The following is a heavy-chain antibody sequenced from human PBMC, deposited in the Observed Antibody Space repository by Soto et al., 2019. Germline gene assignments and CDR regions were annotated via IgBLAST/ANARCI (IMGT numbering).Heavy chain of an antibody. J-gene: IGHJ6*02. CDR3: AISLVRGVIQEYHYGVDV. CDR2: IKEDGSEK. V-gene: IGHV3-7*01. CDR1: GFTFSSYW. D-gene: IGHD3-10*01. Sequence: EVQLVESGGGLVQPGGSLRLSCAASGFTFSSYWMSWVRQGPGKGLEWVANIKEDGSEKYYVDSVRGRFAVSRDNAKNSRXLQMNSLRAEDTAVYYCAISLVRGVIQEYHYGVDVWGQGTTVTVSS.